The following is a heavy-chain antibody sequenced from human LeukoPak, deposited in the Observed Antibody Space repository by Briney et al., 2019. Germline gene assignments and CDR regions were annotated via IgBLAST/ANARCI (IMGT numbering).Heavy chain of an antibody. V-gene: IGHV3-74*01. D-gene: IGHD1-14*01. CDR1: GFTFSNYW. CDR2: INSDGINT. J-gene: IGHJ6*03. Sequence: GGSLRLSCAASGFTFSNYWMHWVRQAPGKGLVWVSRINSDGINTSYADSVKGRFTISRDNAKNTLYLQMNSLSAEDTAVYYCARPMTGYYYYMDVWGKGTTVTVS. CDR3: ARPMTGYYYYMDV.